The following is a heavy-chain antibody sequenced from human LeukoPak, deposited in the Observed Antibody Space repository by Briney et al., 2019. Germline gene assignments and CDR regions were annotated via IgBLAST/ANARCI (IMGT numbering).Heavy chain of an antibody. CDR1: SGSFSGYY. CDR3: AKGYCRGNSCYDDRGAFDY. CDR2: INHSGST. D-gene: IGHD2-2*01. Sequence: SETLSLTCAVYSGSFSGYYWNWIRQPPGKGLEWIGEINHSGSTNYNPSLKSRVTISLDTSKNQFSLKLSSVTAADTAVYYCAKGYCRGNSCYDDRGAFDYWGQGTLVTVSS. V-gene: IGHV4-34*01. J-gene: IGHJ4*02.